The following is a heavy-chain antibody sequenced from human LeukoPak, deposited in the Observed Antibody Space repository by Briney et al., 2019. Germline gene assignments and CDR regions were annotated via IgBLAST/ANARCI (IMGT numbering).Heavy chain of an antibody. CDR3: ARVSNSGFLEWSIDYGMDV. J-gene: IGHJ6*02. CDR2: ISSSGSTI. Sequence: GGSLRLSCAASGFTFSDYYMSWIRQAPGKGLEWVSYISSSGSTIYYADSVKGRFTISRDNAKNSLYLQMNSLRAEDTAVYYCARVSNSGFLEWSIDYGMDVWGHGTTVTVSS. CDR1: GFTFSDYY. D-gene: IGHD3-3*01. V-gene: IGHV3-11*01.